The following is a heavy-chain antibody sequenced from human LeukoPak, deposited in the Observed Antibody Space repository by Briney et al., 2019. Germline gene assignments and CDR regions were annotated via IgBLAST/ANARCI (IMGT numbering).Heavy chain of an antibody. J-gene: IGHJ4*02. D-gene: IGHD6-13*01. CDR3: ARESSIAAAGTSDAGPHFDY. CDR2: MIPIFGTA. V-gene: IGHV1-69*13. CDR1: GGTFTSYA. Sequence: GAPVKVSCKPSGGTFTSYAISWVRQAPGQGLEWMGGMIPIFGTANYAQKLQGRVTITADESTSTAYMELSSLRSEDTAVYYCARESSIAAAGTSDAGPHFDYWGQGTLVTVSS.